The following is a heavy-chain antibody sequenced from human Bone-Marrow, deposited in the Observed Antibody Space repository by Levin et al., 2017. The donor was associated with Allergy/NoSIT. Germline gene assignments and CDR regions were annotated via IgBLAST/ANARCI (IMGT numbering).Heavy chain of an antibody. J-gene: IGHJ3*01. CDR3: ARGLEYSGLP. CDR2: ITSSGSYI. CDR1: GFTFSSYS. Sequence: SGGSLRLSCAASGFTFSSYSMNWVRQAPGKGLDWVSSITSSGSYIYYADSVQGRFTISRDNAKNSLYLQMNSLRAADTAVYYCARGLEYSGLPWGQGTMVSVSS. V-gene: IGHV3-21*01. D-gene: IGHD5-12*01.